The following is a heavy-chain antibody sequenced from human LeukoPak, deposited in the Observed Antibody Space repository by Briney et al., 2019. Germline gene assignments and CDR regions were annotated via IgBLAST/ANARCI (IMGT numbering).Heavy chain of an antibody. V-gene: IGHV3-23*01. CDR2: IGGSGGST. CDR1: GFTFSSYA. CDR3: AKVETAAAATLRGFDY. J-gene: IGHJ4*02. D-gene: IGHD6-13*01. Sequence: PGGSLRLSCAASGFTFSSYAMSCVRQAPGKGMEWVSSIGGSGGSTYYADSVKGRFTISRDNSKNTLYLQMNSLRAEDTAVYYCAKVETAAAATLRGFDYWGQGTLVTVSS.